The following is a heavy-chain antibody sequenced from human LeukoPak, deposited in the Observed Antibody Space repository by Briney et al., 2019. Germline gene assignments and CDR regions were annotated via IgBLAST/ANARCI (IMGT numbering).Heavy chain of an antibody. CDR2: LNHSRST. CDR3: ARGMVRGVPVIGY. CDR1: GGSFSGNY. J-gene: IGHJ4*02. V-gene: IGHV4-34*01. D-gene: IGHD3-10*01. Sequence: PSETLSLTCAVYGGSFSGNYWSWIRQPPGKGLEWIGELNHSRSTNYNPSLKSRISISVDTSENQFSLKLTSVTAADTAVYHCARGMVRGVPVIGYWGQGTLVTVSS.